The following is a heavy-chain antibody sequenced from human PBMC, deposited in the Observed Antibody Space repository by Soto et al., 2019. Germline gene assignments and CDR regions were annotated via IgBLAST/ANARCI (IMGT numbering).Heavy chain of an antibody. CDR3: ASNQLRGVAAAKTNYYYYYYMDV. CDR2: IIPILGIA. D-gene: IGHD6-13*01. V-gene: IGHV1-69*02. J-gene: IGHJ6*03. CDR1: GGTFSSYT. Sequence: VASVKVSCKASGGTFSSYTISWVRQAPGQGLEWMGRIIPILGIANYAQKFQGRVTITADKSTSTAYMELSSLRSEDTAVYYCASNQLRGVAAAKTNYYYYYYMDVWGKGTTVTVSS.